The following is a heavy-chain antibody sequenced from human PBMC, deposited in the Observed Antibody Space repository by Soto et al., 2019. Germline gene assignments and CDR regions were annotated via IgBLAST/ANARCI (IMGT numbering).Heavy chain of an antibody. D-gene: IGHD2-15*01. J-gene: IGHJ5*01. CDR3: ARRLCSGDSCYAAGFDS. CDR1: GYSFTSYW. Sequence: GESLKISCKGSGYSFTSYWIGWVRQMPGKGLEWMGIIYPGDSDTRYSASFQGQVTISADKSVSTAYLQWRSLRASDTAMYYCARRLCSGDSCYAAGFDSWGQGTLVTVSS. CDR2: IYPGDSDT. V-gene: IGHV5-51*01.